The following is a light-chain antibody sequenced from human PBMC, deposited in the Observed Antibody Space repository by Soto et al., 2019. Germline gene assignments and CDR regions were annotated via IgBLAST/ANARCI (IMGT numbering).Light chain of an antibody. Sequence: EIVLTQSPGTLSLSPGKRATLSCRASQSVSSSYLAWYQQKPGQAPRLLIYGASSRATGIPDRFSGSGSGTDFPLTISRLEPEDFAVYYCQQYGSSLGVTFGGGTKVEIK. CDR2: GAS. V-gene: IGKV3-20*01. CDR3: QQYGSSLGVT. J-gene: IGKJ4*01. CDR1: QSVSSSY.